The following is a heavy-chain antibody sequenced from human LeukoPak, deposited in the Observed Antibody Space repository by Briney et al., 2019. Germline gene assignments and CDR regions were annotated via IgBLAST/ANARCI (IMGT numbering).Heavy chain of an antibody. V-gene: IGHV3-21*01. CDR2: ISSSSSYI. J-gene: IGHJ3*02. CDR3: ARARAYCGGDCFRYDAFDI. D-gene: IGHD2-21*02. Sequence: PGGSLRLSCAASGFTFSSYSMNWVRQAPGKGLEWVSSISSSSSYIYYADSVKGRFTISRDNAKNSLYLQMNGLRAEETAVYYCARARAYCGGDCFRYDAFDIWGQGTMVTVSS. CDR1: GFTFSSYS.